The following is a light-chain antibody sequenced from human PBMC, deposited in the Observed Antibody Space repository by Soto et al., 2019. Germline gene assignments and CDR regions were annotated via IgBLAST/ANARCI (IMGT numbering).Light chain of an antibody. J-gene: IGKJ5*01. Sequence: EIQMTQSPSSMSASLGDRFSITCKASQDINKNLIWYQQKPGKARKLLIYDASDLETGVTSRFSGSGSGTGFTLTISSLQPEDFATYYCQQYESLPLTVGQGTRLEIK. CDR1: QDINKN. V-gene: IGKV1-33*01. CDR3: QQYESLPLT. CDR2: DAS.